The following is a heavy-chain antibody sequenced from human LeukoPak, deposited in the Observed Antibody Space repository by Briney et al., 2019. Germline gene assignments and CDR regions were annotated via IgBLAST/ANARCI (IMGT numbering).Heavy chain of an antibody. CDR1: GFTFSSYW. CDR3: ARGGFGGVIVIDAFDI. V-gene: IGHV3-7*03. Sequence: GGSLRLSSAASGFTFSSYWMSWVRQAPGKGLEWVANIKQDGSEKYYVDSVKGRFTISRDNAKNSLYLQMNSLRAEDTALYYCARGGFGGVIVIDAFDIWGQGTMVTVSS. J-gene: IGHJ3*02. D-gene: IGHD3-16*02. CDR2: IKQDGSEK.